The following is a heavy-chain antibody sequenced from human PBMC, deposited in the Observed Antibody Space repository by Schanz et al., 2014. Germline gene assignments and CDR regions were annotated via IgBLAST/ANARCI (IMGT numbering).Heavy chain of an antibody. Sequence: EVQLVESGGGVVRPGGSLRLSCAASGFTVSSNYMSWVRQAPGKGLEWVSITYSGGSTYYADSVKGRFTISRDNTKNSQYLQMNSLRAEDSSLYYFVPMSIAAHWGQGTLVTVSS. J-gene: IGHJ4*02. D-gene: IGHD6-6*01. CDR3: VPMSIAAH. V-gene: IGHV3-66*01. CDR2: TYSGGST. CDR1: GFTVSSNY.